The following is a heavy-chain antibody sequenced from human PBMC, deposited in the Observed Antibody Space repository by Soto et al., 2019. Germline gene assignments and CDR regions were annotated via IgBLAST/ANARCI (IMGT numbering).Heavy chain of an antibody. D-gene: IGHD2-15*01. Sequence: QVQLVQSGVEVKKPGASVKVSCKASGFTFTNYGISWVRQAPGQGFEWMGWITGSTGDTNYAQKFQDRLAMTTDTSADTAYMELRSLRGDDTAVYYCARDKVGTAADFWGQGTLVTVS. CDR1: GFTFTNYG. V-gene: IGHV1-18*01. J-gene: IGHJ4*02. CDR2: ITGSTGDT. CDR3: ARDKVGTAADF.